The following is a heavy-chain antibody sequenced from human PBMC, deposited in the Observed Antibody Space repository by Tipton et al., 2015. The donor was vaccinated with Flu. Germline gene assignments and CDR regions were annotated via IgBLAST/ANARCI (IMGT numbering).Heavy chain of an antibody. V-gene: IGHV3-7*04. CDR2: IKQDGSEK. D-gene: IGHD6-13*01. Sequence: AASGFTFSNYWMHWVRQAPGKGLEWVANIKQDGSEKYYVDSVKGRFTISRDNAKNSLYLQMNSLKAEDTAVYYCARAIGAAGGFWGQGTLVTVSS. CDR1: GFTFSNYW. J-gene: IGHJ4*02. CDR3: ARAIGAAGGF.